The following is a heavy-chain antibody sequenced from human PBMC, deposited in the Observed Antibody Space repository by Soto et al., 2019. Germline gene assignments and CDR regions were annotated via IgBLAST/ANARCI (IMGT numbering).Heavy chain of an antibody. CDR3: ARDVIVGASDWFDP. J-gene: IGHJ5*02. CDR2: IYYSGST. CDR1: GGSVSSGSYY. D-gene: IGHD1-26*01. V-gene: IGHV4-61*01. Sequence: SETLSLTCTVSGGSVSSGSYYWSWIRQPPGKGLEWIGYIYYSGSTNYNPSLKSRVTISVDTSKNQFSLRLNSVTAADTAVYYCARDVIVGASDWFDPWGQGTLVTVSS.